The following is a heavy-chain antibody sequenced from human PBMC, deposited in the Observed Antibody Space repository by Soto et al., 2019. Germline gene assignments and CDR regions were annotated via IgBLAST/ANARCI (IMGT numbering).Heavy chain of an antibody. CDR2: IWYDGSNK. Sequence: GGSLRLSCAASGFTFSSYGMHWVRQAPGKGLEWVAVIWYDGSNKYYADSVKGRFTISRDNSKNSLYLQMNSLIAEDTAVYYCARWEDIVVVVAATTYGMDVWGQGTTVTVSS. CDR3: ARWEDIVVVVAATTYGMDV. D-gene: IGHD2-15*01. CDR1: GFTFSSYG. J-gene: IGHJ6*02. V-gene: IGHV3-33*01.